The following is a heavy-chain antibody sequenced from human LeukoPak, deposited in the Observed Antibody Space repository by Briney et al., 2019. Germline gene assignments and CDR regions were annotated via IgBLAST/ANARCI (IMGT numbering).Heavy chain of an antibody. J-gene: IGHJ4*02. V-gene: IGHV4-39*01. Sequence: SETLSLTCTVSGGSISSSSYYWGWIRQPPGKGLEWIGSMYYSGSTYYNPSLKSRVTISVDTSKNQFSLNLSSVTAADTAVYYCARTKSGWYYSDYWGQGTLVSVSS. CDR3: ARTKSGWYYSDY. D-gene: IGHD6-19*01. CDR2: MYYSGST. CDR1: GGSISSSSYY.